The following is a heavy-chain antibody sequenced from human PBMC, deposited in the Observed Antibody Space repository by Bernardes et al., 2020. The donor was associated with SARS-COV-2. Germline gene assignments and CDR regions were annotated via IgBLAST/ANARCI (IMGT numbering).Heavy chain of an antibody. CDR1: GGSIISYY. J-gene: IGHJ5*02. D-gene: IGHD2-21*01. V-gene: IGHV4-59*01. Sequence: SETLSLTCTVSGGSIISYYWCWIRPPPGGGLGLTEYNHYSRSNNYNPSLKSRVTISVDTSKNPFSLKLSSVTAADTAVYYCARFIPGRSFDPWGQGTLVTVSS. CDR3: ARFIPGRSFDP. CDR2: NHYSRSN.